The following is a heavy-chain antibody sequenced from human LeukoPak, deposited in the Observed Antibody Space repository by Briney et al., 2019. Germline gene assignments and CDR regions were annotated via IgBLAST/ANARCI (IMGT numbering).Heavy chain of an antibody. CDR1: GFTVSSNY. J-gene: IGHJ4*02. CDR2: IYSGGST. V-gene: IGHV3-53*01. CDR3: ARQYYDILTGHFGY. Sequence: GGSLRLSCAASGFTVSSNYMSWVRQAPGKGLEWVSVIYSGGSTYYADSVKGRFTIFRDNSKNTLYLQMNSLRAGDTAVYYCARQYYDILTGHFGYWGQGTLVTVSS. D-gene: IGHD3-9*01.